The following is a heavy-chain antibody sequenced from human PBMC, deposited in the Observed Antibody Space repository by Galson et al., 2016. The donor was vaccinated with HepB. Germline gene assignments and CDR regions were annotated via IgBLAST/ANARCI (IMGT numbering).Heavy chain of an antibody. CDR3: ARRTGSLEVFDY. V-gene: IGHV5-51*01. J-gene: IGHJ4*02. D-gene: IGHD1-26*01. Sequence: QSGAEVKKPGESLKISCKGSGYSFPDYWIGWVRQMPGKGLEWMGTFYPGDSDTRSSPSFQGQVTMSADKSINTAYLQWSSLTASDTAIYYCARRTGSLEVFDYWGQGTLVTVSS. CDR2: FYPGDSDT. CDR1: GYSFPDYW.